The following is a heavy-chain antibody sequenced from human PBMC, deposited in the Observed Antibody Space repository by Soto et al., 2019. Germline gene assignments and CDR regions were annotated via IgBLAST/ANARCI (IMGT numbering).Heavy chain of an antibody. V-gene: IGHV3-74*01. Sequence: GGSLRLSCVASGFTFNIYWMHWVRQAPGKGLEWVSRIDNDGSATTYADSVKGRFTISRDNAKNTLFLQMNTLRVDDTAVYYCARDNWDSYWGQGTLVTVSS. D-gene: IGHD1-7*01. CDR1: GFTFNIYW. J-gene: IGHJ4*02. CDR3: ARDNWDSY. CDR2: IDNDGSAT.